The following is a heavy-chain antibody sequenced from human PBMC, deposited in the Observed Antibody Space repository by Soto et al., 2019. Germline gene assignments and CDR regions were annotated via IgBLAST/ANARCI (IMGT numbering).Heavy chain of an antibody. J-gene: IGHJ6*02. D-gene: IGHD2-21*02. V-gene: IGHV3-23*01. CDR2: VTADGGT. Sequence: GGSLRLSCEGSGFTVSSHAMTWIRQAPGKGPEWVSTVTADGGTYYADSVKGRFTISRDNSKNTLYLQMNSLRAEDTAVYYCARDQANCGGDCYSADYYGMDVWGQGTTVTVSS. CDR3: ARDQANCGGDCYSADYYGMDV. CDR1: GFTVSSHA.